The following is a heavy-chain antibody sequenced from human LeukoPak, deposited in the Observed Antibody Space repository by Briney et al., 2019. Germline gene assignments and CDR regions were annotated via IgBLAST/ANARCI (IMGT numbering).Heavy chain of an antibody. Sequence: GGSLRLSCAASGFTFGSPWMHWVRQAPGKGLEWVAVIWYDGSNKYYADSVKGRFTISRDNSKSTLYLQMNSLRAEDTAVYYCARGFGRPWGQGTLVTVSS. D-gene: IGHD3-10*01. CDR2: IWYDGSNK. V-gene: IGHV3-33*08. CDR1: GFTFGSPW. J-gene: IGHJ5*02. CDR3: ARGFGRP.